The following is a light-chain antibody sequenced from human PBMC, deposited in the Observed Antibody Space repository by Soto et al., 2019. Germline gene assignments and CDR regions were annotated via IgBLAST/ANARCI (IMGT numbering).Light chain of an antibody. CDR3: STWDDSLTGLV. CDR2: KND. Sequence: QSVLTQPPSTSATPGQGVSISCSGSSSNIGSNYVYWYQQLPGRAPRLIMYKNDQRPSGVPDRFSGSKSGTSASLAISGLRSADEAVYHCSTWDDSLTGLVFGGGTQLTVL. CDR1: SSNIGSNY. J-gene: IGLJ3*02. V-gene: IGLV1-47*01.